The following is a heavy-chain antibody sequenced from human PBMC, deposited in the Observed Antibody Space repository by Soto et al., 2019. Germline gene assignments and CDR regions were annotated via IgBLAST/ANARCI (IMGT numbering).Heavy chain of an antibody. CDR2: INYSGST. CDR3: ASGRRQQLVRTAYDWFDL. Sequence: ETLSLTCAVYGGSFNAYYWNWIRQPPGKGLEWIGEINYSGSTNYNPSLKSRVTISVDTSKHQFSLNLSSVTAADTAVYYCASGRRQQLVRTAYDWFDLWGQGTLVTVSS. V-gene: IGHV4-34*01. J-gene: IGHJ5*02. D-gene: IGHD6-13*01. CDR1: GGSFNAYY.